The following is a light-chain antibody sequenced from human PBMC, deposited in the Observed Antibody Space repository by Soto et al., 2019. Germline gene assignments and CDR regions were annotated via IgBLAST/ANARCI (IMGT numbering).Light chain of an antibody. CDR2: SNN. J-gene: IGLJ1*01. CDR3: AAWDDSLNGPGYV. V-gene: IGLV1-44*01. Sequence: QSVLTQPPSASGTPGQRVTISCSGSSSNIGSNTVNWYQQLPGTAPKLLIYSNNQRPSGVPDRFSGYKSGTSASLAISGLQSEDEADYYCAAWDDSLNGPGYVFGTGTKVTVL. CDR1: SSNIGSNT.